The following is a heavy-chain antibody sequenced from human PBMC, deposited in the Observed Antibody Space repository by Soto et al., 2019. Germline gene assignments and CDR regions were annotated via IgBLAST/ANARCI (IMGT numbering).Heavy chain of an antibody. Sequence: GASVKVSCKASGYTFTDYGVSWVRQAPGQGLEWMGGIIPMFGTAIYAQKFQGRVTITADESTSTAYMELSSLRSEDTAVYYCARAKYYDSSGYFDYWGQGTQVTVSS. CDR2: IIPMFGTA. CDR3: ARAKYYDSSGYFDY. D-gene: IGHD3-22*01. J-gene: IGHJ4*02. V-gene: IGHV1-69*13. CDR1: GYTFTDYG.